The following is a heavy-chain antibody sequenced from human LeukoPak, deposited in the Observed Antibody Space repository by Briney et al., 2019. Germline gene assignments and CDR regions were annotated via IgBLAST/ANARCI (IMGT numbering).Heavy chain of an antibody. CDR1: GYTFTSYG. CDR2: ISAYNGNT. Sequence: ASVKVSCKASGYTFTSYGISWVRQAPGQGLEWMGWISAYNGNTNYAQKLQGRVTMTTDTSTSTAYMELRSLRSDDTAVYYCARGLYYYDSRGYSLLADYGGKEPLVTVSS. CDR3: ARGLYYYDSRGYSLLADY. D-gene: IGHD3-22*01. J-gene: IGHJ4*02. V-gene: IGHV1-18*01.